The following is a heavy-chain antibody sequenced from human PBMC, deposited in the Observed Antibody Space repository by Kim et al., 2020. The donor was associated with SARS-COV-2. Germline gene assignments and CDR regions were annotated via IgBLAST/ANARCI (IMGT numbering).Heavy chain of an antibody. V-gene: IGHV1-58*01. D-gene: IGHD2-2*01. CDR2: IVVGSGKT. CDR3: AADEVVPPMH. CDR1: GFTFSTSA. J-gene: IGHJ1*01. Sequence: SVKVSCKASGFTFSTSAVQWVRQARGQRLEWIGWIVVGSGKTKYAQKFQERVTITRDMSTSTAYMEVSSLRSEDTAVYYCAADEVVPPMHWGQGTLVTVSS.